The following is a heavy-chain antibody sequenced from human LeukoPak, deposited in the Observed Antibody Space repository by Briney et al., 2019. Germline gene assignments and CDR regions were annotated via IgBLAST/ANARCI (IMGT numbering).Heavy chain of an antibody. V-gene: IGHV4-59*11. J-gene: IGHJ3*02. CDR3: ARDLVTVTKGFDI. D-gene: IGHD4-17*01. CDR2: ISYIGST. CDR1: DDSFSSHY. Sequence: SETLSLTCAVSDDSFSSHYWTWIRQPPGKGLEWIGYISYIGSTNYNPSLKNRVTISIDTSQNQFSLKLSSVTAADTAVYYCARDLVTVTKGFDIWGQGTMVSVSS.